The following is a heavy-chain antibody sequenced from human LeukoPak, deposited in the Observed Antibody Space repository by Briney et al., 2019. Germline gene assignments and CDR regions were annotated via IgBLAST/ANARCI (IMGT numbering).Heavy chain of an antibody. Sequence: SETLSLTCTVSGGSISSYYWSWIRQPPGKGLEWIGYIYYSGGTNYNPSLKSRVTISVDTSKNQFSLKLSSVTAADTAVYYCARGYYYGSSGYYIDYWGQGTLVTVSS. J-gene: IGHJ4*02. D-gene: IGHD3-22*01. CDR2: IYYSGGT. V-gene: IGHV4-59*01. CDR1: GGSISSYY. CDR3: ARGYYYGSSGYYIDY.